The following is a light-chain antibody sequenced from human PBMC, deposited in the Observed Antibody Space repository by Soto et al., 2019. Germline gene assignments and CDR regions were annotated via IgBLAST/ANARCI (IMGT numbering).Light chain of an antibody. CDR2: AAS. J-gene: IGKJ4*01. V-gene: IGKV1-9*01. CDR1: QGISSY. CDR3: QQLNRYPLT. Sequence: IQLTQSPSSLSASVGDRVTITCRASQGISSYLAWYQQKPGKAPKLLIYAASALQSGVPSRFSGSGSGTDFTLTISSLQPDDFATYYCQQLNRYPLTFGGGTKVDIK.